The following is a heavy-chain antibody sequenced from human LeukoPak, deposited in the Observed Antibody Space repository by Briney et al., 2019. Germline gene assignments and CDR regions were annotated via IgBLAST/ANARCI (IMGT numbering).Heavy chain of an antibody. CDR1: GFTFSSYG. V-gene: IGHV3-30*03. D-gene: IGHD6-19*01. CDR3: ASAETVAGTDY. J-gene: IGHJ4*02. Sequence: GGSLRLSCAASGFTFSSYGMHWVRQAPGKGLEWVAVISYDGSNKYYADSVKGRFTISRDNSKNTLYLQMNSLRAEDTAVYYCASAETVAGTDYWGQGTLVTVSS. CDR2: ISYDGSNK.